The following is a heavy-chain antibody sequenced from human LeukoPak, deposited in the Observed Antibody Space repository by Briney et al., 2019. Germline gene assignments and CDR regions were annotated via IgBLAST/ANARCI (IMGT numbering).Heavy chain of an antibody. V-gene: IGHV4-4*02. Sequence: SETLSLTCAVSGGSISSSNWWSWVRPPPGKGLEWIGEIYHSGSTNYNPSLKSRVTISVDKSKNQFSLKLDSVTAADTAVYFCARDYDSRASSWGQGTLATVSS. D-gene: IGHD3-22*01. J-gene: IGHJ5*02. CDR3: ARDYDSRASS. CDR1: GGSISSSNW. CDR2: IYHSGST.